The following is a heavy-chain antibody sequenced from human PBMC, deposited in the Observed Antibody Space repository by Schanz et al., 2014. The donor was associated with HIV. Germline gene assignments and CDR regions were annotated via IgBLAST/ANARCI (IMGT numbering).Heavy chain of an antibody. D-gene: IGHD3-22*01. CDR3: AKDRNYYESKYRGKGNYYYYYGMDV. CDR1: GFRFRSYW. J-gene: IGHJ6*02. V-gene: IGHV3-30*18. CDR2: TSYDGTKK. Sequence: QVQLVESGGGVVQPGGSLRLSCAASGFRFRSYWMSWVRQAPGKGLEWVAVTSYDGTKKHYADSVKGRFTISRDNSKNSLSLLIKSLRAEDAAVYYCAKDRNYYESKYRGKGNYYYYYGMDVWGQGTTVTVSS.